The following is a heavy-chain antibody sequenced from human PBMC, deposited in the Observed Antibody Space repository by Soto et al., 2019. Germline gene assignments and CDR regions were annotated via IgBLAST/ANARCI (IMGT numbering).Heavy chain of an antibody. CDR2: ISYDGSND. J-gene: IGHJ4*02. CDR3: VGGGGALSKYGSGSYPHY. D-gene: IGHD3-10*01. Sequence: GGSLRLSCAASTFSIGIYTMHWVRQAPGKGLDWVADISYDGSNDWYADSAKGRFTISRDNSKNIVYLQMNSLRADDTALYYCVGGGGALSKYGSGSYPHYWGQGTLVTVSS. CDR1: TFSIGIYT. V-gene: IGHV3-30*04.